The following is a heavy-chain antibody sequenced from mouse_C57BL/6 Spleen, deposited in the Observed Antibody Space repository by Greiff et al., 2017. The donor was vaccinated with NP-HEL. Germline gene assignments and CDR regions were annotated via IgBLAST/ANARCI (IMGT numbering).Heavy chain of an antibody. CDR1: GYTFTSYW. Sequence: QVQLQQPGAELVKPGASVKLSCKASGYTFTSYWMQWVKQRPGQGLEWIGEIDPSVSYTNYNQKFKGKATLTVDTSSSTAYMQLSSLTSEDSAVYYCARRPYYFDYWGQGTTLTVSS. V-gene: IGHV1-50*01. J-gene: IGHJ2*01. CDR3: ARRPYYFDY. CDR2: IDPSVSYT.